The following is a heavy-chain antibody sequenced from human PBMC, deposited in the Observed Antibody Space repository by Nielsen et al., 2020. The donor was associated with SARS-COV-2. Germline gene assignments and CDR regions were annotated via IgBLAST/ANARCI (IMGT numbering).Heavy chain of an antibody. CDR2: IYYSGTT. Sequence: SETLSLTCAVSGDSMSGNYWTWIRQPPGKGPEWIGYIYYSGTTKYNPSLKSRVAISVDTSENQFSLKVRSVTAADTAVYYCARRGEYQLLNDYYYYMDVWGKGTTVSVSS. CDR3: ARRGEYQLLNDYYYYMDV. J-gene: IGHJ6*03. V-gene: IGHV4-59*08. CDR1: GDSMSGNY. D-gene: IGHD2-2*01.